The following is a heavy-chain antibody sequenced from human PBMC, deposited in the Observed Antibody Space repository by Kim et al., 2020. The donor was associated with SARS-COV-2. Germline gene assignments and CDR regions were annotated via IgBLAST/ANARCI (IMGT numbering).Heavy chain of an antibody. CDR3: AKDPAYDILSGYYDY. J-gene: IGHJ4*02. V-gene: IGHV3-11*01. D-gene: IGHD3-9*01. Sequence: AGSVKGRFTGSKDNAQTRTYLQMNSLRVEDTAVYYCAKDPAYDILSGYYDYWGQGILVTVSS.